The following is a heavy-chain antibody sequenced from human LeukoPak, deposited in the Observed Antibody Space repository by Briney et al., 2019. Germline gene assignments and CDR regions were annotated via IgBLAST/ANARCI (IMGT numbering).Heavy chain of an antibody. CDR1: GFTFSQYT. V-gene: IGHV3-30*04. CDR3: ARDRILRGVRGIPGY. CDR2: ISFDGTEK. D-gene: IGHD3-10*01. Sequence: PGGSLRLSCAASGFTFSQYTIHWVRQAPGKGLEWVAVISFDGTEKYYADSVKGRFTISRDNAKNTLYLQMNSLTTEDTAVYYCARDRILRGVRGIPGYWGQGTLVTVSS. J-gene: IGHJ4*02.